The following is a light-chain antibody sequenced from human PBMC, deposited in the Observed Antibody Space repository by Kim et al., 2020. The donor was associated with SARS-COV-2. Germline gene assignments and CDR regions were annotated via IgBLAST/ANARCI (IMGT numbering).Light chain of an antibody. CDR3: QQCQTAIT. Sequence: APLGSRVTLSCRASQSVGTHLAWYQQRPGQSPRLLIYRATTRATGIPARFSGSGSGAEFTLTINSLQSEDYAIYYCQQCQTAITFGQGTRLEIK. CDR2: RAT. CDR1: QSVGTH. J-gene: IGKJ5*01. V-gene: IGKV3D-15*01.